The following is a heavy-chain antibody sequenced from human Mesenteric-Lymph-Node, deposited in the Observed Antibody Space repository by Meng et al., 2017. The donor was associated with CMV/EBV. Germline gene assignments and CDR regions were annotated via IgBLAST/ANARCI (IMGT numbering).Heavy chain of an antibody. Sequence: RASGYTFTDFYIHWMRQAPGQGLEWMGWINGNSGATFYAQTFQGRVTLTRDTSIRAAYMELGSLTSDDTAMYFCARRGGYAYSLFDYWGQGSLVTVS. CDR2: INGNSGAT. CDR1: GYTFTDFY. V-gene: IGHV1-2*02. CDR3: ARRGGYAYSLFDY. D-gene: IGHD5-12*01. J-gene: IGHJ4*02.